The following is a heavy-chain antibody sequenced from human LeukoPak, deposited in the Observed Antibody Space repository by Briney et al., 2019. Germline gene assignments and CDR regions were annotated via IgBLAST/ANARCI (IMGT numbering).Heavy chain of an antibody. CDR3: VRDWEGFNFDI. J-gene: IGHJ3*02. D-gene: IGHD1-26*01. V-gene: IGHV4-34*01. Sequence: PSETLSLTCAVYGGSFSGYYWTWIRQPPGKGLEWIGEINHSGGTNYNPSLKSRVTISVDRSKNQFSLKMKSVTAADTAVYYCVRDWEGFNFDIWGQGTMVTVPS. CDR1: GGSFSGYY. CDR2: INHSGGT.